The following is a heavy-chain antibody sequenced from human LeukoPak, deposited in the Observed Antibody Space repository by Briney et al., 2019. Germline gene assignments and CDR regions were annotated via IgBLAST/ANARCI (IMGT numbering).Heavy chain of an antibody. CDR2: ISYDGSNK. D-gene: IGHD3-10*01. CDR1: GFTFSSYG. J-gene: IGHJ4*02. V-gene: IGHV3-30*18. Sequence: GGSLRLSCAASGFTFSSYGMHWVRQAPGKGLEWVAVISYDGSNKYYADSVKGRFTTSRDNSKNTLYLQMNSLRAEDTAVYYCAKWAYYGSGSYYDYWGQGTLVTVSS. CDR3: AKWAYYGSGSYYDY.